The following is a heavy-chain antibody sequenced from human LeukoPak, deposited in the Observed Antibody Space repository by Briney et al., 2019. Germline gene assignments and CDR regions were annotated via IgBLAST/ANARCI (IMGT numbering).Heavy chain of an antibody. CDR2: ISGSGGST. D-gene: IGHD3-10*01. Sequence: GGSLRLSCAASGFTFSSYAMSWVRQAPGKGLEWVSAISGSGGSTYYADSVKGRFTISRDISKNTLYLQMNSLRAGDTAVYYCAKDRNYYGSGSYSDYWGQGTLVTVSS. CDR3: AKDRNYYGSGSYSDY. V-gene: IGHV3-23*01. CDR1: GFTFSSYA. J-gene: IGHJ4*02.